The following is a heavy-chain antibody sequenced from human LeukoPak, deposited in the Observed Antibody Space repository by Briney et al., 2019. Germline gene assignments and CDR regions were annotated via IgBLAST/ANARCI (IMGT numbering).Heavy chain of an antibody. D-gene: IGHD1-26*01. CDR3: ARCNGN. CDR1: GGSFSGYY. CDR2: INHSGST. Sequence: SETLSLTCAVYGGSFSGYYWSWIRQPPGKGLEWIGEINHSGSTNYNPSLKSRVTISVDTSKNQFSLKLSSVTPADTALYYCARCNGNWGEGSMVTV. V-gene: IGHV4-34*01. J-gene: IGHJ4*02.